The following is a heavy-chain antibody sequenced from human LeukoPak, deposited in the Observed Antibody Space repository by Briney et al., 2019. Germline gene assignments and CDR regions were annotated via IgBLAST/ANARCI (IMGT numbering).Heavy chain of an antibody. CDR3: VRDRGTYRPIDY. J-gene: IGHJ4*02. V-gene: IGHV3-21*04. Sequence: PGGSLRLSCAASGFNLNSYMLNWVRQAPGKGLEWVSSISYTGTYIYYADSVKGRFTISRDNAQNSLYLQMNSLRAEDTAIYYCVRDRGTYRPIDYWGQGTLVTVSS. CDR1: GFNLNSYM. D-gene: IGHD1-26*01. CDR2: ISYTGTYI.